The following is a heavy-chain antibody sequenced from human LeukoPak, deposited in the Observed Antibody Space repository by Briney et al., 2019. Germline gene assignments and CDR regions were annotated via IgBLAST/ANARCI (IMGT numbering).Heavy chain of an antibody. D-gene: IGHD5-18*01. CDR1: GGSISSYY. CDR3: ARESRGIVDTASFDY. CDR2: IYYSGST. V-gene: IGHV4-59*01. Sequence: PSETLSLTCTVSGGSISSYYWSWIRQPPGKGLEWIGYIYYSGSTNYNPSLKSRVTISVDTSKNQFSLKLSSVTAADTAVYYCARESRGIVDTASFDYWGQRTLVTVSS. J-gene: IGHJ4*02.